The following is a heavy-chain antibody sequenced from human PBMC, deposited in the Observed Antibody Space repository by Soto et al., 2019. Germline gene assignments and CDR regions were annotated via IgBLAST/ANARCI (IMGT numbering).Heavy chain of an antibody. D-gene: IGHD5-12*01. CDR3: ARHRDSGYENNYYYMDV. CDR1: GGSISSSSYY. J-gene: IGHJ6*03. Sequence: PSETLSLTCSVSGGSISSSSYYWGWIRQPPGKGLEWIGSLYYSGSTYYNPSLKSRVTISVDTSKNQFSLKLSSVTAADTAVYYCARHRDSGYENNYYYMDVWGKGTTVTVSS. CDR2: LYYSGST. V-gene: IGHV4-39*01.